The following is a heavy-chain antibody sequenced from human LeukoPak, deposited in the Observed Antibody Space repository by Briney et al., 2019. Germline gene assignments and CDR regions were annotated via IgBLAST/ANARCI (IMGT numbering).Heavy chain of an antibody. V-gene: IGHV4-34*01. J-gene: IGHJ4*02. CDR1: GGSFSGYY. CDR3: ASLREQLLYYFDY. Sequence: PSETLSLTCAVYGGSFSGYYCSWIRQPPGKGLEWIGEINHSGSTNYNPSLKSRVTISVDTSKNQFSLKLSSVTAADTAVYYCASLREQLLYYFDYWGQGTLVTVSS. D-gene: IGHD6-13*01. CDR2: INHSGST.